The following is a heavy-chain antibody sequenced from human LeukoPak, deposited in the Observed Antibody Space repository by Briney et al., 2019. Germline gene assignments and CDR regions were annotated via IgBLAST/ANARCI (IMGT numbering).Heavy chain of an antibody. CDR2: ISYDGTNK. CDR3: TSLLDY. J-gene: IGHJ4*02. CDR1: GFTFSSYA. Sequence: GRSLRLSCAASGFTFSSYARNWVRQAPGKGLEWVAIISYDGTNKYYADSVKGRFTISRDNSKNTLYLQMNSLRAEDTAVYYCTSLLDYWGQGTLVTVSS. V-gene: IGHV3-30*01.